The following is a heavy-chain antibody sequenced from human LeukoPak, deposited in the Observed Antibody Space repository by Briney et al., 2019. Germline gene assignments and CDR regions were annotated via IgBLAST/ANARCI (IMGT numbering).Heavy chain of an antibody. CDR1: GFTFSSYS. CDR2: ISSSSSYI. D-gene: IGHD2-15*01. J-gene: IGHJ6*03. Sequence: GGSLRLSCAASGFTFSSYSMNWVRQAPGKGLEWVSSISSSSSYIYYADSVKGGFTISRDNAKNTLYLQMNSLRAEDTAVYYCARDPQPNAALYYYYYYMDVWGKGTTVTVSS. V-gene: IGHV3-21*01. CDR3: ARDPQPNAALYYYYYYMDV.